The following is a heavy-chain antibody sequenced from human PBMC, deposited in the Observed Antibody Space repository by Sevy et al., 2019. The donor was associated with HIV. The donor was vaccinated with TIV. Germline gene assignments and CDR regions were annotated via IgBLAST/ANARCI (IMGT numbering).Heavy chain of an antibody. D-gene: IGHD4-17*01. CDR3: ARRLYGDYSDAFDI. V-gene: IGHV4-30-4*01. Sequence: SETLSLTCTVPGGSISSSDYYWSWIRQPPGKGLEWIVYISYSGNTYYSPSLKSRVTISGDTSQNQFSLKLSAVTAADTAVYYCARRLYGDYSDAFDIWGQGTVVTVSS. J-gene: IGHJ3*02. CDR1: GGSISSSDYY. CDR2: ISYSGNT.